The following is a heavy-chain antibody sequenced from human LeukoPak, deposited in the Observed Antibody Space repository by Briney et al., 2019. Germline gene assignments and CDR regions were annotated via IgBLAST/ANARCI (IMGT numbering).Heavy chain of an antibody. CDR1: GFIFSDYY. CDR3: ASVSYSYGYAFDY. D-gene: IGHD5-18*01. V-gene: IGHV3-11*04. J-gene: IGHJ4*02. CDR2: ISNSGNTI. Sequence: PGGSRRLSCAAAGFIFSDYYMSWIRQAAGKGLEWVSYISNSGNTIYYADSVKGRFTTARDNAKNSLYLQMHRLRAEDTDVYYCASVSYSYGYAFDYWGQGTLVTVSS.